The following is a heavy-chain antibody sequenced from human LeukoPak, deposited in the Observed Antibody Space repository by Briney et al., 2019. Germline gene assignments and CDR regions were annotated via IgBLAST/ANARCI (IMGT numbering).Heavy chain of an antibody. D-gene: IGHD3-9*01. CDR1: GFIFSNAW. CDR2: ISYDGSNK. V-gene: IGHV3-30*03. CDR3: ARGAPIWYNDILTGYYREGLDV. J-gene: IGHJ6*02. Sequence: PGGSLRLSCGGSGFIFSNAWMNWVRQAPGKGLEWVAIISYDGSNKYYADSVKGRFTISRDNSKDTLYLQMNSPRAEDTAVYYCARGAPIWYNDILTGYYREGLDVWGQGTTVTVSS.